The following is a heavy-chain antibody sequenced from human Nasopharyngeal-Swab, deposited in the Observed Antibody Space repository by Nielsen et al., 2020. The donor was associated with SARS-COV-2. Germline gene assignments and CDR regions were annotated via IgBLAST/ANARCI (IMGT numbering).Heavy chain of an antibody. Sequence: GGSLRLSCEASGFTVSSNYMTWVRQAPGKGLEWVSLTYSGGSAFSADSVRGRITISRDNSKNTLYLQMNSLRAEDTAVYYCASSAAPGTGTSYGMDVWGQGTTVTVSS. J-gene: IGHJ6*02. V-gene: IGHV3-66*01. D-gene: IGHD6-13*01. CDR1: GFTVSSNY. CDR3: ASSAAPGTGTSYGMDV. CDR2: TYSGGSA.